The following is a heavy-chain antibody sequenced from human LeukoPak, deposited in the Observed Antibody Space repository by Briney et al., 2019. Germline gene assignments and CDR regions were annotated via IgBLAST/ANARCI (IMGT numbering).Heavy chain of an antibody. CDR3: ASRLYCSNTRCRNFPFAY. CDR1: GGTFSSYA. V-gene: IGHV1-69*01. Sequence: SVMVSCKASGGTFSSYAINWVRQAPGQGLEWMGGIIPIFGTANYAQKFQDRVTITADESTSTAYMELSSLRSEDTAIYYCASRLYCSNTRCRNFPFAYWGQGTLVTVSS. D-gene: IGHD2-2*01. J-gene: IGHJ4*02. CDR2: IIPIFGTA.